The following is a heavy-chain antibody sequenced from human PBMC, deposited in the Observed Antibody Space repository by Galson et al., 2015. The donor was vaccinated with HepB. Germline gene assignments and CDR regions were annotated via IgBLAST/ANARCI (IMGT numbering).Heavy chain of an antibody. CDR1: GFTFSSSA. J-gene: IGHJ4*02. D-gene: IGHD2-15*01. Sequence: SLRLSCPASGFTFSSSAIHWVRQALGKGLEWVEVISYDGSNQYYADSVKARFTISRDNSKNTLYLQMNSLRAEDTAVNYCARDSWGTGYCSGGSCYSEFDHWGQGTLVSVSS. CDR3: ARDSWGTGYCSGGSCYSEFDH. V-gene: IGHV3-30*04. CDR2: ISYDGSNQ.